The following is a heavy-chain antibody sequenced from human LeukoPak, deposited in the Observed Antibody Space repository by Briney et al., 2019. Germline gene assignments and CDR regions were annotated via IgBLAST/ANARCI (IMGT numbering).Heavy chain of an antibody. CDR1: GFTFSSYG. D-gene: IGHD3-10*01. CDR3: AKDRWARGIIVTAFDY. CDR2: ISYDGSIK. V-gene: IGHV3-30*18. Sequence: GGSLRLSCAASGFTFSSYGMHWVRQAPGKGLEWVTVISYDGSIKYFADSVKGRFTISRDNSKNTLYLQMNNLRAEDAAVYYCAKDRWARGIIVTAFDYWGQGTLVTVSS. J-gene: IGHJ4*02.